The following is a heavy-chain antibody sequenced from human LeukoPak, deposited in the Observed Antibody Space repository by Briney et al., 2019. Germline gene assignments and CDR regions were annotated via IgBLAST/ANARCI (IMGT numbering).Heavy chain of an antibody. CDR3: ARAEQWLATGYYFDY. Sequence: ASVKVSCKASGGTFSSYAISWVRQAPGQGLEWMGRIIPILGIANYAQKFQGRVTITADKSTSTAYMELSSLGSEDTAVYYCARAEQWLATGYYFDYWGQGTLVTVSP. J-gene: IGHJ4*02. V-gene: IGHV1-69*04. CDR1: GGTFSSYA. D-gene: IGHD6-19*01. CDR2: IIPILGIA.